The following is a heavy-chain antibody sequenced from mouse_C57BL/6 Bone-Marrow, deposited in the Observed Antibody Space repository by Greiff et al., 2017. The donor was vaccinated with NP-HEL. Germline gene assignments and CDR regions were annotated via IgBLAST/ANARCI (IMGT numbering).Heavy chain of an antibody. CDR2: IYPGSGNT. CDR3: AKSTMVKEVYAMDY. CDR1: GYSFTSYY. Sequence: QVQLKQSGPELVKPGASVKISCKASGYSFTSYYIHWVKQRPGQGLEWIGWIYPGSGNTKYNEKFKGKATLTADTSSSTAYMQLSSLTSEDSAVYYCAKSTMVKEVYAMDYWGQGTSVTVSS. V-gene: IGHV1-66*01. D-gene: IGHD2-2*01. J-gene: IGHJ4*01.